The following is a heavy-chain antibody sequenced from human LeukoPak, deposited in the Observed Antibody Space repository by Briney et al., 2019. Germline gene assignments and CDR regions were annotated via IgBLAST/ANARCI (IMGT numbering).Heavy chain of an antibody. CDR2: ISGSGGST. Sequence: GGSLRLSCAASGFTFSSYDMSWVRQAPGKGLEWVTAISGSGGSTYYEDSVKGGFTISRDNSKNTLYLQMNSLRAEDTAVYYCAREGAFWSGYYKDYWGQGTLVTVSS. V-gene: IGHV3-23*01. D-gene: IGHD3-3*01. J-gene: IGHJ4*02. CDR1: GFTFSSYD. CDR3: AREGAFWSGYYKDY.